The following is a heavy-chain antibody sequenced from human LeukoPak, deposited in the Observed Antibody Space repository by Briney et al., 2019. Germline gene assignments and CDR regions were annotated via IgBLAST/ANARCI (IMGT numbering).Heavy chain of an antibody. V-gene: IGHV3-23*01. Sequence: PGGSLRLSCAASGFTFSSYAMSWVRQAPGKGLEWVSAISGSGGSTYYADSVRGRFTISRDNSKNTLYLQMNSLSAEDTAVYYCAPGLSYFDYWGQGTLVTVSS. CDR3: APGLSYFDY. CDR1: GFTFSSYA. CDR2: ISGSGGST. J-gene: IGHJ4*02.